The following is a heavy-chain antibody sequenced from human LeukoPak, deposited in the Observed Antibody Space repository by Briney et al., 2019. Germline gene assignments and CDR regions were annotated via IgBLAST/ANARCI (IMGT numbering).Heavy chain of an antibody. Sequence: GASVKVSCKASGYTFTSYDINWVRQATGQGLEWMGWMNPNSGNTGYAQKFQGRVTITADKSTSTAYMELSSLRSEDTAVYYCARDKAVAGIFDYWGQGTLVTVSS. CDR1: GYTFTSYD. D-gene: IGHD6-19*01. CDR3: ARDKAVAGIFDY. CDR2: MNPNSGNT. J-gene: IGHJ4*02. V-gene: IGHV1-8*01.